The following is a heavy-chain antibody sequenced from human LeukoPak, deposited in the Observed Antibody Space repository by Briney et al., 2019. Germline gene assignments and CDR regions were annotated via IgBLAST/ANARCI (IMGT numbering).Heavy chain of an antibody. D-gene: IGHD4-11*01. CDR2: IWSDGTNK. J-gene: IGHJ4*02. Sequence: GKSLRLSCAASGFTFTSYGMHWVRQAPGKGLEWVAVIWSDGTNKYYADSVKGRFAISRDDSNNMVYLQVNSLRVEDTAVYYCAKDIERGFDYTNSLDYWGQGTLVTVSS. CDR3: AKDIERGFDYTNSLDY. CDR1: GFTFTSYG. V-gene: IGHV3-33*06.